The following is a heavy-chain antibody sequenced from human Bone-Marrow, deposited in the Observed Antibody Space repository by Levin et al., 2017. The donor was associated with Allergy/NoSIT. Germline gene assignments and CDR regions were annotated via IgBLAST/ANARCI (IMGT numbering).Heavy chain of an antibody. D-gene: IGHD3-10*01. V-gene: IGHV4-39*07. Sequence: NASETLSLTCAVSGGSIYNSPYFWAWIRQPPGKGLEWIGSIYHTERSFYNPSLTSRVTISIDTSTNQFSLQLTSVTAADTAVYYCARVSYYGSGNYYEYNFDSWGQGTLVTVSS. J-gene: IGHJ4*02. CDR3: ARVSYYGSGNYYEYNFDS. CDR1: GGSIYNSPYF. CDR2: IYHTERS.